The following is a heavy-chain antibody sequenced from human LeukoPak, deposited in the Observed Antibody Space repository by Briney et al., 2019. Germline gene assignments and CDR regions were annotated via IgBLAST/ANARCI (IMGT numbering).Heavy chain of an antibody. V-gene: IGHV4-59*11. D-gene: IGHD1-7*01. CDR3: ARGNYVDWFDP. CDR2: IYHTGST. Sequence: SEILSLTCTVSGGSFSNHYWSWIRQPPGKGLEWIGYIYHTGSTNYNPSLKSRVTISVDTSKNQFSLKLSSVTAADTAVYYCARGNYVDWFDPWGQGTQVTVSS. J-gene: IGHJ5*02. CDR1: GGSFSNHY.